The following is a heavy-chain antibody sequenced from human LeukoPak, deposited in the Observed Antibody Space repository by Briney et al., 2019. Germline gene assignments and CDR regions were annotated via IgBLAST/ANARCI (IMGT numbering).Heavy chain of an antibody. Sequence: GGSLRLSCAASGFTVNNNYMSWVRQAPGKGLEWVSVIYSGGSTYYADSVKGRFTISRDNSKNTVYLQMISLRAEDAAVYYCAREGEHYVGVEYYYYGMDVWGQGTTVTVSS. CDR1: GFTVNNNY. V-gene: IGHV3-66*01. J-gene: IGHJ6*02. D-gene: IGHD1-26*01. CDR2: IYSGGST. CDR3: AREGEHYVGVEYYYYGMDV.